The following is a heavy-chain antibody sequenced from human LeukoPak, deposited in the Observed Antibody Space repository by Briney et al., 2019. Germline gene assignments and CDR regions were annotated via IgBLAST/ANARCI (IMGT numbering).Heavy chain of an antibody. J-gene: IGHJ1*01. Sequence: GSLRRYGAGSGFTFSNVWRRWLGQGPGNERKGVVRIKSTTDGGTADYAAPVTGRFTISRDDSTNPLYLEMNSLQTEETAVYYCTTARSESYWAEYLRHWGQGTLVTVSS. CDR1: GFTFSNVW. CDR2: IKSTTDGGTA. CDR3: TTARSESYWAEYLRH. D-gene: IGHD1-26*01. V-gene: IGHV3-15*01.